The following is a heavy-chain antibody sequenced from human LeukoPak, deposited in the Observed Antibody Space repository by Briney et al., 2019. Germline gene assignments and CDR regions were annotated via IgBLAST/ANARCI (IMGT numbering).Heavy chain of an antibody. CDR1: GFTFSRYS. J-gene: IGHJ3*02. D-gene: IGHD4-23*01. Sequence: GGSLRLSCAASGFTFSRYSMNWVRQAPGKGLEWVSYISSSNNTIDYADSVKGRFSISRDNAKNSLYLQMKSLRDEDTAVYYCAREDGGKADIWGQGTMVAVSS. CDR2: ISSSNNTI. V-gene: IGHV3-48*02. CDR3: AREDGGKADI.